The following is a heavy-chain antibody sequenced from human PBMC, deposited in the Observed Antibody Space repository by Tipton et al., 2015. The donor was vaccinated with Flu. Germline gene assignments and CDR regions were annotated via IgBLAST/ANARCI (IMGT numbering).Heavy chain of an antibody. CDR2: IKQDGSER. Sequence: LSLTCAASGFTFSDYWMAWVRQAPGKGLEWVANIKQDGSERYYVDSVKGRFTISRDNAKNSLFLQMNSLRAEDTAVYYCVRKEFGDYWGQGILVTVSS. D-gene: IGHD3-10*01. J-gene: IGHJ4*02. CDR1: GFTFSDYW. V-gene: IGHV3-7*01. CDR3: VRKEFGDY.